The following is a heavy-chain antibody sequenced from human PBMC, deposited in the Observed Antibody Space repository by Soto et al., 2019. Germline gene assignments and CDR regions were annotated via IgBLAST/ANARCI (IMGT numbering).Heavy chain of an antibody. D-gene: IGHD2-2*02. Sequence: PGESLKISCKGSGYSFTSYWIGWARQMPGKGLEWMGIIYPGDSDTRYSPSFQGQVTISADKSISTAYLQWSSLKASDTAMYYCARLIGYCSSTSCYNSHYYYYGMDVWGQGTTVTVSS. J-gene: IGHJ6*02. V-gene: IGHV5-51*01. CDR3: ARLIGYCSSTSCYNSHYYYYGMDV. CDR2: IYPGDSDT. CDR1: GYSFTSYW.